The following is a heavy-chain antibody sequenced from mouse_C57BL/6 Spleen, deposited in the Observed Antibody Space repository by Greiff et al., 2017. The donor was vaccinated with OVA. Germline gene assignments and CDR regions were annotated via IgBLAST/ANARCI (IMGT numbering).Heavy chain of an antibody. CDR2: IDPSDSYT. CDR1: GYTFTSYW. D-gene: IGHD3-2*01. CDR3: ARRQQGTY. Sequence: QVQLQQPGAELVKPGASVKLSCKASGYTFTSYWMQWVKQRPGPGLEWIGEIDPSDSYTNYNQKFKGKATLTVDTSSSTAYMQLSSLTSEDSAVYYCARRQQGTYWGQGTLVTVSA. V-gene: IGHV1-50*01. J-gene: IGHJ3*01.